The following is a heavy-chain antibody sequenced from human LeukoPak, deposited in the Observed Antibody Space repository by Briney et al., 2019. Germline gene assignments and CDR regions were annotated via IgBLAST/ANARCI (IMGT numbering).Heavy chain of an antibody. CDR2: IWLDGSYK. CDR1: GFTFSSYG. Sequence: GRSLRLSCAASGFTFSSYGMHWVRQAPGSGLEWVAVIWLDGSYKYYADSVKGRFTITRDNSKNTLYLQMSSLRAEDTAVYFCARDPSGGSYYYGMDVWGQGTTVTVSS. J-gene: IGHJ6*02. D-gene: IGHD2-15*01. CDR3: ARDPSGGSYYYGMDV. V-gene: IGHV3-33*01.